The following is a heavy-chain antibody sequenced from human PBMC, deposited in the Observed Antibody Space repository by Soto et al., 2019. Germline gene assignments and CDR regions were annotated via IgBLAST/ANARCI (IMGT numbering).Heavy chain of an antibody. J-gene: IGHJ4*02. D-gene: IGHD4-17*01. CDR2: IKSKTDGGTT. CDR3: IGTNYGDYGAY. Sequence: EVQLVESGGGLVKPGESLRLSCAASEFTFSDARMTWVRQAPGKGLEWVGRIKSKTDGGTTDYAAPVKGRFTISRDDSKNTLYLQMNRLKTADTAVYYCIGTNYGDYGAYWGQGTLVTVSS. CDR1: EFTFSDAR. V-gene: IGHV3-15*01.